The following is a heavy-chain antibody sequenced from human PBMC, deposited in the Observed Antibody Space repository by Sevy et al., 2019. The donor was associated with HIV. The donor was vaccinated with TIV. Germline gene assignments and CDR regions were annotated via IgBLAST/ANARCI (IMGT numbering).Heavy chain of an antibody. CDR2: IYHSGST. CDR3: ARAGGDIVVVPAANDAFDI. D-gene: IGHD2-2*01. V-gene: IGHV4-38-2*02. Sequence: SETLSLTCTVSGYSISSGYYWGWIRQPPGKGLEWIGSIYHSGSTYYNPSLKSRVTISVDTSKNQFSLKLSSVTAADTAVYYCARAGGDIVVVPAANDAFDIWGQRTMVTVSS. CDR1: GYSISSGYY. J-gene: IGHJ3*02.